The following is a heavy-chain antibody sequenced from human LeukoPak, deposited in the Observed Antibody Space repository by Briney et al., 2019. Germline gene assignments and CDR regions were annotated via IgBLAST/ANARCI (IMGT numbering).Heavy chain of an antibody. CDR2: IYYSGST. CDR1: GGSISSYY. CDR3: ARGGVTIYDY. J-gene: IGHJ4*02. V-gene: IGHV4-30-4*01. Sequence: TSETLSLTCTVSGGSISSYYWSWIRQPPGKGLEWIGYIYYSGSTYYNPSLKSRVTISVDTSKNQFSLKLSSVTAADTAVYYCARGGVTIYDYWGQGTLVTVSS. D-gene: IGHD3-3*01.